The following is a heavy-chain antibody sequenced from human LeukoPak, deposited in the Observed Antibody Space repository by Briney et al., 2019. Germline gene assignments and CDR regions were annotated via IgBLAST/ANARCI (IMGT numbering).Heavy chain of an antibody. J-gene: IGHJ4*02. Sequence: SETLSLTCTVSGGSITTNYWSWIRQPAAKGLEWIGRIYTGGSTNYNPSLKSRVTMSVDTSKSQFSLKLNSVTAADTAVYYCARDRRDGYNSFYYFVYWGQGTLVTVSS. CDR1: GGSITTNY. D-gene: IGHD5-24*01. CDR2: IYTGGST. V-gene: IGHV4-4*07. CDR3: ARDRRDGYNSFYYFVY.